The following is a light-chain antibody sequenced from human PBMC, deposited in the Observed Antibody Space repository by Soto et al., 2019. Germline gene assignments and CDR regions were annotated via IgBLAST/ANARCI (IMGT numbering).Light chain of an antibody. CDR3: QQGHSWPLT. V-gene: IGKV3-15*01. Sequence: EIVTTQSPATLSVSPGARTTLSCRASQSISSELACYQQKPGQPPRLLIYSASTRGTGVPARLTGSGSGSEFTLTISGLPSEDFAVYYCQQGHSWPLTFGQGTRLEI. CDR2: SAS. J-gene: IGKJ2*01. CDR1: QSISSE.